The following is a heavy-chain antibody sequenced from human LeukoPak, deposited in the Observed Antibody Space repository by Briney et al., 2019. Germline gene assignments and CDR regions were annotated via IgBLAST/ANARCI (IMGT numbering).Heavy chain of an antibody. CDR2: IYYSGST. J-gene: IGHJ5*02. D-gene: IGHD2/OR15-2a*01. CDR3: AREVIEDWFDP. V-gene: IGHV4-31*03. Sequence: SQTLSLTCTVSGGSISSGAYYWNWIRQHPGKGLEWIGYIYYSGSTYYNPSLKSRVTMSVDTSKNQFSLKLSSVAAADTAVYYCAREVIEDWFDPWGQGTLVTVSS. CDR1: GGSISSGAYY.